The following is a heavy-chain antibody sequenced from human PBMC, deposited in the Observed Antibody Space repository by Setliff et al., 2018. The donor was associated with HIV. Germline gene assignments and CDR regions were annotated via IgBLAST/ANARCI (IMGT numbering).Heavy chain of an antibody. CDR1: GLSLSSSGVG. CDR2: IYWNNNK. J-gene: IGHJ4*02. Sequence: TLTCTFSGLSLSSSGVGVGWIRQSPGKALEWLAFIYWNNNKHYSTSLKSRLTVTKDTSKNRVVFTMTNMDPVDTATYYCAYSGRQLRGPYFDFWGQGTPVTVSS. CDR3: AYSGRQLRGPYFDF. D-gene: IGHD1-1*01. V-gene: IGHV2-5*01.